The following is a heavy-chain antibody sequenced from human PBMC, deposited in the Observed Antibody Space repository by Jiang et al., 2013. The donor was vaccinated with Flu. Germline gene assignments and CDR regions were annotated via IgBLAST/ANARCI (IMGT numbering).Heavy chain of an antibody. J-gene: IGHJ4*02. CDR3: AREKPYSGYDLDY. CDR1: GYTFTSYA. D-gene: IGHD5-12*01. V-gene: IGHV1-3*01. CDR2: INAGNGNT. Sequence: GAEVKKPGASVKVSCKASGYTFTSYAMHWVRQAPGQRLEWMGWINAGNGNTKYSQKFQGRVTITRDTSASTAYMELSSLRSEDTAVYYCAREKPYSGYDLDYWGQGTLVTVSS.